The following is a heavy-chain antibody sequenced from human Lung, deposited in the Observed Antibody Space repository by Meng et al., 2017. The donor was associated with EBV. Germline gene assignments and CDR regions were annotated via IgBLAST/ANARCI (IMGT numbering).Heavy chain of an antibody. D-gene: IGHD5-24*01. J-gene: IGHJ4*02. CDR3: SRDLVGSDDV. CDR1: GFRFSRYW. Sequence: EVQLVEAGGGLVQPGGSLCLSFAASGFRFSRYWMHWVRQVPGKGLIWVARTNEDGGITNYADSVKGRFTISRDNTKNTLYLHMTSLRVEDTAVYFCSRDLVGSDDVWGQGTLVTVSS. CDR2: TNEDGGIT. V-gene: IGHV3-74*01.